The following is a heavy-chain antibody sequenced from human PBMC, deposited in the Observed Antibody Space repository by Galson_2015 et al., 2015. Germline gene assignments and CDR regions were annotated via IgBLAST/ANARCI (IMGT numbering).Heavy chain of an antibody. D-gene: IGHD6-19*01. CDR2: ISYDGSNK. CDR3: ARDWEQWLDY. V-gene: IGHV3-30-3*01. CDR1: GFTFSSYA. J-gene: IGHJ4*02. Sequence: SLRLSCAASGFTFSSYAMHWVRQAPGKGLEWVAAISYDGSNKYYADSVKGRFTISRDNSKNTLYLQMNSLRAEDTAVYYCARDWEQWLDYWGQGTLVTVSS.